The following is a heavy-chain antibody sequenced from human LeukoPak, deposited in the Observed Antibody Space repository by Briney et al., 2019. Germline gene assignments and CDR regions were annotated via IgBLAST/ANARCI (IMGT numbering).Heavy chain of an antibody. CDR3: ARGRGLNYYDSSGYGDY. D-gene: IGHD3-22*01. Sequence: KSSETPSLTCSVSGGSISSYYWSWIRQPPGKGLEWIGYIYYSGSTNYNPSLKSRVTISVDTSKNQFSLKLSSVTAADTAVYYCARGRGLNYYDSSGYGDYWGQGTLVTVSS. J-gene: IGHJ4*02. V-gene: IGHV4-59*01. CDR2: IYYSGST. CDR1: GGSISSYY.